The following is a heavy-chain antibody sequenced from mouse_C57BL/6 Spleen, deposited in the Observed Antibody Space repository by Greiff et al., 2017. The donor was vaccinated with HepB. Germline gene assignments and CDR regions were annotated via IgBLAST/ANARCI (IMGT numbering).Heavy chain of an antibody. V-gene: IGHV3-6*01. J-gene: IGHJ3*01. Sequence: EVQLVESGPGLVKPSQSLSLTCSVTGYSITSGYYWNWIRQFPGNKLEWMGYISYDGSNNYNPSLKNRISITRDTSKNQFFLKLNSVTTEDTATYYCARVDDYVLFAYWGQGTLVTVSA. CDR3: ARVDDYVLFAY. D-gene: IGHD2-4*01. CDR1: GYSITSGYY. CDR2: ISYDGSN.